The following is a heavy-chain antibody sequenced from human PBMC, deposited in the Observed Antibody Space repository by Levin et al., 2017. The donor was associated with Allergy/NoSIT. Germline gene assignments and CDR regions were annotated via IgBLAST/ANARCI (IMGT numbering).Heavy chain of an antibody. CDR3: AKAEGGYDSSGYDSWFDP. CDR1: GFTFDDYA. V-gene: IGHV3-9*01. CDR2: ISWNSGSI. D-gene: IGHD3-22*01. Sequence: GGSLRLSCAASGFTFDDYAMHWVRQAPGKGLEWVSGISWNSGSIGYADSVKGRFTISRDNAKNSLYLQMNSLRAEDTALYYCAKAEGGYDSSGYDSWFDPWGQGTLVTVSS. J-gene: IGHJ5*02.